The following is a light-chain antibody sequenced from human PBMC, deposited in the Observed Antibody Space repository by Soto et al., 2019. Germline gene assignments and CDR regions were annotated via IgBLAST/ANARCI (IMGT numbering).Light chain of an antibody. Sequence: DIQMTQSPSTLAASVGDRVIITCRASQSISSWLTWYQQKPGKAPHLLIYKASTLNSGVPSSFSGSGTGTDFTLTIISLQRDDFETYYCQQNDNDSWTFGQGTKVEIK. CDR3: QQNDNDSWT. CDR1: QSISSW. CDR2: KAS. V-gene: IGKV1-5*03. J-gene: IGKJ1*01.